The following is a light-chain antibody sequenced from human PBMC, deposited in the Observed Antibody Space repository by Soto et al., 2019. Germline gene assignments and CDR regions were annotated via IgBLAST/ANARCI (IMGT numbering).Light chain of an antibody. CDR2: AAS. Sequence: DIQMTQSPSSLSASVGDRVTITCRASQGISNSLAWYQQKPGQVPTLLITAASTLHCGVPSRFSGSGSGTDFTLTISSLQPEDAATYYCHRYNHGSTFGPGTKVDI. J-gene: IGKJ1*01. V-gene: IGKV1-27*01. CDR1: QGISNS. CDR3: HRYNHGST.